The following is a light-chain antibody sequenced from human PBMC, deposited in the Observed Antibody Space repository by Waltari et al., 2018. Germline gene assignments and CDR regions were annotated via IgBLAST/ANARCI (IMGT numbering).Light chain of an antibody. CDR1: EVIDRY. J-gene: IGKJ4*01. CDR2: AAS. CDR3: QQINRDRT. Sequence: DVQLTQSPSFLSASVGERVTIPCRATEVIDRYVAWYQQKPGNAPKLLIYAASILHSGVPSRFSGSGSGTEFSLTISGLQPEDFATYYCQQINRDRTFGGGTKVEI. V-gene: IGKV1-9*01.